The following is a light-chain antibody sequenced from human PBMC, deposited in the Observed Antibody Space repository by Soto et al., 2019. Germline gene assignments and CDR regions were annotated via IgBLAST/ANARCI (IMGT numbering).Light chain of an antibody. V-gene: IGLV4-69*01. CDR1: SGHSSYA. J-gene: IGLJ2*01. CDR3: QTWGSGTVV. CDR2: LNSDGSH. Sequence: QPVLTQSPSASASLGASVKLTCTLSSGHSSYAIAWHQQQPEKGPRYLMKLNSDGSHGKGDGIPDRFSGSSSGAERYLTISSLQSEDEADYYCQTWGSGTVVFGGGTKLTVL.